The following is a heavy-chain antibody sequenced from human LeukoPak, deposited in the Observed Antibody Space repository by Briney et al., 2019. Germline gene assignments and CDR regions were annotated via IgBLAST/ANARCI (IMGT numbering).Heavy chain of an antibody. Sequence: GGSLRLSCAASGFTFSSYSMNWVRQAPGKGLEWVSSISSSSSYIYYADSVKGRFTISRDNAKNSLYLQMNSLRAEDTAVYYCARMYSSGWSDAFDIWGQGTMVTVSS. V-gene: IGHV3-21*01. CDR2: ISSSSSYI. CDR1: GFTFSSYS. J-gene: IGHJ3*02. D-gene: IGHD6-19*01. CDR3: ARMYSSGWSDAFDI.